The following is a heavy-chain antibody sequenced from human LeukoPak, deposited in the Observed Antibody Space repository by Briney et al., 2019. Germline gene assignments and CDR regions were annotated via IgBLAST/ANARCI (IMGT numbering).Heavy chain of an antibody. V-gene: IGHV5-51*01. Sequence: GESLKISCKGSGYSSTSYWIGWVRQMPGKGLEWMGIIYPGDSDTRYSPSFQGQVTISADKSISTAYLQWSSLKASDTAMYYCARPRIAAAGLDAFDIWGQGTMVTVSS. CDR3: ARPRIAAAGLDAFDI. J-gene: IGHJ3*02. CDR2: IYPGDSDT. D-gene: IGHD6-13*01. CDR1: GYSSTSYW.